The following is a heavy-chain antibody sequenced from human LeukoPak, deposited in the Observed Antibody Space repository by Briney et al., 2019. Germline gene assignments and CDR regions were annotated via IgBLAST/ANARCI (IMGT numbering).Heavy chain of an antibody. CDR2: IYYSGST. CDR1: AGSLSSGGYY. V-gene: IGHV4-31*03. CDR3: AAFWSGYSRVYYFDY. D-gene: IGHD3-3*01. J-gene: IGHJ4*02. Sequence: SETRSLTCTLSAGSLSSGGYYWSWIRQHPGTGREWLGYIYYSGSTYYNPSLRSRVTISVDTSKNQFSLKLSSVTAADTAVYYCAAFWSGYSRVYYFDYWGQGTLVTVSS.